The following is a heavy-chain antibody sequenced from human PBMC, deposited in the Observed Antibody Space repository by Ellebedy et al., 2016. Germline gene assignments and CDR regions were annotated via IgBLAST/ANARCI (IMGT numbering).Heavy chain of an antibody. CDR1: GGSVSSSSYY. CDR3: ARELSSSWYGGPTYYFDY. V-gene: IGHV4-61*01. Sequence: GSLRLXXTVSGGSVSSSSYYWSWIRQPPGKGLEWIGYIYYSGSTNYNPSLKSRVTISVDTSKNQFSLKLSSVTAADTAVYYCARELSSSWYGGPTYYFDYWGQGTLVTVSS. J-gene: IGHJ4*02. CDR2: IYYSGST. D-gene: IGHD6-13*01.